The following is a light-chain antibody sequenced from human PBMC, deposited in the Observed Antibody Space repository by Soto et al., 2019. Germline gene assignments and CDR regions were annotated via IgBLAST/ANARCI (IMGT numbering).Light chain of an antibody. Sequence: QSVLTQPPSASGTPGQRVTISCSGSSSNIGSNTVNWYQQLPGTAPKLVIYSNNQRPSGVPDRFSGSKSGTSASLAISGRQSEDEADYYCVAWDDSLNGYVVFGGGTKGTVL. J-gene: IGLJ2*01. CDR3: VAWDDSLNGYVV. V-gene: IGLV1-44*01. CDR2: SNN. CDR1: SSNIGSNT.